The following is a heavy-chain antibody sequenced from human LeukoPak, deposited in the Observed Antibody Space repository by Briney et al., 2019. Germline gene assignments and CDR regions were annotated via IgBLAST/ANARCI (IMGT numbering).Heavy chain of an antibody. D-gene: IGHD6-19*01. CDR3: ARGGSGYSSGYPHWFDP. J-gene: IGHJ5*02. V-gene: IGHV1-18*01. Sequence: GASVKVSCKASGYTFTSYGISWVRRAPGQGLEWMGWISAYNGNTNYAQKLQGRVTMTTDTSTSTAYMELRSLRSDDTAVYYCARGGSGYSSGYPHWFDPWGQGTLVTVSS. CDR1: GYTFTSYG. CDR2: ISAYNGNT.